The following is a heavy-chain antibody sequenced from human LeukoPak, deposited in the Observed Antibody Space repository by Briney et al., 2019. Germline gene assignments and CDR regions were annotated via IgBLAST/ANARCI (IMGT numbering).Heavy chain of an antibody. Sequence: PGRSLRLSCAASGFTFSSYAMNWVRQAPGKGLEWVSISGSGGDTYYADSVKGRFTISRDNSKNTLYLQMNSLRAEDTAVYYCAKARGATYGMYYFDYWGQGTLVTVSS. CDR3: AKARGATYGMYYFDY. V-gene: IGHV3-23*01. CDR1: GFTFSSYA. D-gene: IGHD4/OR15-4a*01. CDR2: ISGSGGDT. J-gene: IGHJ4*02.